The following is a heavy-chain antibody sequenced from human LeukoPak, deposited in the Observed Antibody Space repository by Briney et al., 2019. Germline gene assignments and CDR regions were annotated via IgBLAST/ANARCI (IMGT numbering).Heavy chain of an antibody. V-gene: IGHV3-48*01. Sequence: SGGSLRLSCAASGFTFSSYSMNWVRQAPGKGLEWVSYISSSSSTIYYADSVKGRFTISRDNAKNSLYLQMNSLRAEDTAVYYCARDRYYDSSGYSPFDYWGQGTLVTVSS. J-gene: IGHJ4*02. D-gene: IGHD3-22*01. CDR1: GFTFSSYS. CDR2: ISSSSSTI. CDR3: ARDRYYDSSGYSPFDY.